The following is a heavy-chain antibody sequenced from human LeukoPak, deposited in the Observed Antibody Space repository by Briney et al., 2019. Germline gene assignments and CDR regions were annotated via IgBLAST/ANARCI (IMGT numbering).Heavy chain of an antibody. D-gene: IGHD6-19*01. Sequence: GGSLRLSCAAAGFTFSGYSMSWVRQAPGKGLDWVSAISGSDGRTYYADSVKGRFTISRDNSKNTLYLQMNSLRAEDTAIYYCAREKYSSGFFDYWGQGTLVTVPS. CDR2: ISGSDGRT. V-gene: IGHV3-23*01. CDR1: GFTFSGYS. CDR3: AREKYSSGFFDY. J-gene: IGHJ4*02.